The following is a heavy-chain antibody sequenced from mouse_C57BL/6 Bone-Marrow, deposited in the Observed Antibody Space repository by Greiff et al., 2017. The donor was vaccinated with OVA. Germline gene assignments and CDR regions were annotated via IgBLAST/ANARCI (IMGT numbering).Heavy chain of an antibody. J-gene: IGHJ4*01. CDR3: AREGDYGYYAMDY. V-gene: IGHV1-55*01. Sequence: VQLQQPGAELVKPGASVKMSCKASGYTFTSYWITWVKQRPGQGLEWIGDIYPGSGSTNYNEKFKSKATLTVDTSSSTAYMQLSSLTSEDSAVYYCAREGDYGYYAMDYWGQGTSVTVSS. CDR2: IYPGSGST. CDR1: GYTFTSYW. D-gene: IGHD2-4*01.